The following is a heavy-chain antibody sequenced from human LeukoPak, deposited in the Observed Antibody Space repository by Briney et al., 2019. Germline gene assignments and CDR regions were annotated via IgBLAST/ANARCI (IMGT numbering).Heavy chain of an antibody. CDR1: GLTSSSYG. J-gene: IGHJ3*02. Sequence: GGSLRLSCAASGLTSSSYGMHWARQAPGKGLEWVAFIRYDGSNKYYADSVKGRFTISRDNSKNTLYLQMNSLRAEDTAVYYCAKLSVEVKRGRVTIFGVALPPPDAFDIWGQGTMVTVSS. D-gene: IGHD3-3*01. CDR3: AKLSVEVKRGRVTIFGVALPPPDAFDI. CDR2: IRYDGSNK. V-gene: IGHV3-30*02.